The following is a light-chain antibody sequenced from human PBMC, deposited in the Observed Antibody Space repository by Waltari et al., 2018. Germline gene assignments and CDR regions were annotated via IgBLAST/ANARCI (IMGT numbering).Light chain of an antibody. CDR2: WAS. CDR1: QSVLYSSNNRNY. V-gene: IGKV4-1*01. Sequence: DIVMTQSPDSLAVSLVERASINCKSSQSVLYSSNNRNYLAWYQQKPGQPPKLLIYWASTRESGVPDRFSGSGSGTDFTLTISSLQAEDVAVYYCQQYYTTPHFGQGTRLEIK. CDR3: QQYYTTPH. J-gene: IGKJ5*01.